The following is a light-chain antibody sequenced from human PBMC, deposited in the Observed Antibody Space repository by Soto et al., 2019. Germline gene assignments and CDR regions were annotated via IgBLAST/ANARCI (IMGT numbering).Light chain of an antibody. J-gene: IGKJ5*01. CDR3: QQYGGSPIT. CDR2: GAS. V-gene: IGKV3-20*01. Sequence: IVLTQSPVTLSVSPGERATLSCRASQRFXSYFVWYQQKPGQAPRLLVHGASSRATGIPDRISGSGSGTDFTLPISRLEPEDFAVYYCQQYGGSPITFGQGTRLEIK. CDR1: QRFXSY.